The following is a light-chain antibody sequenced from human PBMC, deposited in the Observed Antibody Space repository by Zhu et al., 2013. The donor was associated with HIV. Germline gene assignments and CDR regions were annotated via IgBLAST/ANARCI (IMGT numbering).Light chain of an antibody. Sequence: QSALTQPPSASGSPGQSVTISCTGTSSDVGTYNYVSWYQQHPGKAPKLMIYEVNKRPSGVPNRFSGSKSGNTASLTVSGLQAEDEAEYYCSSYAGSSNVIFGGGTKLTVL. CDR1: SSDVGTYNY. CDR2: EVN. CDR3: SSYAGSSNVI. J-gene: IGLJ2*01. V-gene: IGLV2-8*01.